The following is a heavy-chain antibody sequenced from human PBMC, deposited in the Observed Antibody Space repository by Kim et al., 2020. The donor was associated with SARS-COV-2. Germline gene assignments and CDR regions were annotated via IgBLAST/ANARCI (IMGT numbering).Heavy chain of an antibody. D-gene: IGHD3-22*01. V-gene: IGHV1-69*13. Sequence: SVKVSCKASGGTFSSYAISWVRQAPGQGLEWMGGIIPIFGTANYAQKFQGRVTITADESTSTAYMELSSLRSEDTAVYYCARQAALSSGPFDYWGQGTLVTVSS. J-gene: IGHJ4*02. CDR1: GGTFSSYA. CDR3: ARQAALSSGPFDY. CDR2: IIPIFGTA.